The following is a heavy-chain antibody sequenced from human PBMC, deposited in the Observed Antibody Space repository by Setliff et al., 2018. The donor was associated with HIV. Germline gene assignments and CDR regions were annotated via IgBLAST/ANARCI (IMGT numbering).Heavy chain of an antibody. CDR1: GGSASNSRYY. V-gene: IGHV4-39*02. J-gene: IGHJ3*01. D-gene: IGHD3-22*01. Sequence: SETLSLTCTVSGGSASNSRYYWAWIRQPPGKGLEYIGSIYYNEKTYYSPSLKGRVTISVDTSKNQFSLNLTSVTAADTAVYYCVRDYSGYYSNAFDFWGQGTMVTVSS. CDR3: VRDYSGYYSNAFDF. CDR2: IYYNEKT.